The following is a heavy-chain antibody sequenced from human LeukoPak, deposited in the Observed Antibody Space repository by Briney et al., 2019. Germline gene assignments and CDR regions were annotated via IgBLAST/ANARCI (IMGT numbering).Heavy chain of an antibody. V-gene: IGHV1-69*06. D-gene: IGHD3-22*01. CDR3: ARDRTMYYYDSSPYNWFDP. Sequence: ASVKVSCKASGGTFSSYAISWVRQAPGQGLEWMGGIIPIFGTANYAQKFQGRVTITADKSTSTAYMELSSLRSDDTAVYYCARDRTMYYYDSSPYNWFDPWGQGTLVTVSS. CDR2: IIPIFGTA. J-gene: IGHJ5*02. CDR1: GGTFSSYA.